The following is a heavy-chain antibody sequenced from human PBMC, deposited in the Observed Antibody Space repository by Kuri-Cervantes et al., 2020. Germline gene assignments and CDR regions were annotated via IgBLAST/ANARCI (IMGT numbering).Heavy chain of an antibody. V-gene: IGHV3-33*01. CDR3: ARDQLRFLIELIDY. CDR2: IWYDGSKT. D-gene: IGHD3-3*01. J-gene: IGHJ4*02. Sequence: GGSLRLSCVASGFKFSDCGMHWVRQAPGQGLEWLAVIWYDGSKTYYAESVKGRFTISRDNSKNTLYLQMNSLRAEDTAVYYCARDQLRFLIELIDYWGQGTLVTVSS. CDR1: GFKFSDCG.